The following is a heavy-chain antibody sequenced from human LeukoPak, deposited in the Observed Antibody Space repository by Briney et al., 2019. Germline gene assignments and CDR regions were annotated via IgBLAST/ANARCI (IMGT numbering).Heavy chain of an antibody. CDR2: IYHSGST. D-gene: IGHD5-12*01. V-gene: IGHV4-38-2*02. Sequence: SETLSFTCTVSGYSISSGYYWGWIRQPPGKGLEWIGSIYHSGSTYYNPSLKSRVTISVDTSKNQFSLKLNSVTAADTAVYYCARVATTPYYYMDVWGKGTTVTVSS. CDR3: ARVATTPYYYMDV. J-gene: IGHJ6*03. CDR1: GYSISSGYY.